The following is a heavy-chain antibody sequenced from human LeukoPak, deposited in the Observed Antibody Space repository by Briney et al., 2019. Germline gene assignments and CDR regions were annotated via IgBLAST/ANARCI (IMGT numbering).Heavy chain of an antibody. V-gene: IGHV1-18*01. D-gene: IGHD2-2*01. J-gene: IGHJ4*02. CDR3: ARGPNYQLRRYYFDY. Sequence: ASVKVSCKASGYTFTSYGISWVRQAPGQGLEWMGWISAYNGNTNYAQKLQGRVTMTTDTSTSTAYMELSSLRSEDTAVYYCARGPNYQLRRYYFDYWGQGTLVTVSS. CDR2: ISAYNGNT. CDR1: GYTFTSYG.